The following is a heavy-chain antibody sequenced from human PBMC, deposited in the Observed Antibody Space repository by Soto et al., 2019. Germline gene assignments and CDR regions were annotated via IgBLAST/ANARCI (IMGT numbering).Heavy chain of an antibody. D-gene: IGHD6-13*01. J-gene: IGHJ6*02. CDR2: INHSGST. V-gene: IGHV4-34*01. CDR3: ARGYSSSWYVSRYYYGMDV. CDR1: GGSFSGYY. Sequence: SETLSLTCAVYGGSFSGYYWSWIRQPPGKGLEWIGEINHSGSTNYNPSLKSRVTISVDTSKNQFSLKLSSVTAADTAVYYCARGYSSSWYVSRYYYGMDVWGQGTTVTVSS.